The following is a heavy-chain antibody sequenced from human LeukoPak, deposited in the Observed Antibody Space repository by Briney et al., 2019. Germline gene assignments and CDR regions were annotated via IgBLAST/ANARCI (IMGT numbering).Heavy chain of an antibody. D-gene: IGHD3-10*01. V-gene: IGHV4-59*08. CDR2: IYYSGST. CDR1: GGSIRGYY. CDR3: ARYGSGTYPRFDY. J-gene: IGHJ4*02. Sequence: SETLSLTCTVSGGSIRGYYWSWIRQPPGKGLEWIGYIYYSGSTNYNPSLQSRVTISVDTSKNQFSLNLTSVTAADTAVYYCARYGSGTYPRFDYWGQGILVTFSS.